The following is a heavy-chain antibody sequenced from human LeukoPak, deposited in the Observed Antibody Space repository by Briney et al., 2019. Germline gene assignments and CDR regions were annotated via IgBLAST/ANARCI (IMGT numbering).Heavy chain of an antibody. CDR1: GGSISSGDYY. Sequence: SETLSLTCTVSGGSISSGDYYWSWIRQPPGKGLEWIGYIYYSGSTYYNPSFKSRVTISVDTSKNQFSLKLSSVTAADTAVYYCARYCSGGSCYSNYFDYWGQGTLVTVSS. D-gene: IGHD2-15*01. CDR2: IYYSGST. CDR3: ARYCSGGSCYSNYFDY. J-gene: IGHJ4*02. V-gene: IGHV4-30-4*01.